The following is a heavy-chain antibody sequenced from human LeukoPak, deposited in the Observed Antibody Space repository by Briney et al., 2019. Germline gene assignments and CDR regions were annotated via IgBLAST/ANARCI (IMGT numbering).Heavy chain of an antibody. D-gene: IGHD2-2*01. CDR2: ISDTGTT. V-gene: IGHV4-4*02. CDR3: TRQGDYTSDF. CDR1: GCSVSAGCW. J-gene: IGHJ4*02. Sequence: SETLSLTCAVFGCSVSAGCWWGWVRPPPGKGLEWIGEISDTGTTYYNPSLKSRVAVSSDKSKNQFSLKFTSVTAADTAVYFCTRQGDYTSDFWGQGTLVTVSS.